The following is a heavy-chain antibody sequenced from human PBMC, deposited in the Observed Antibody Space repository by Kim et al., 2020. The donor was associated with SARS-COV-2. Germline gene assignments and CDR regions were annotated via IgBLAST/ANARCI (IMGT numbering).Heavy chain of an antibody. V-gene: IGHV3-21*01. CDR3: ASGHNYYGSGSQTADI. J-gene: IGHJ3*02. CDR1: GFTFSSYS. CDR2: ISSSSSYI. D-gene: IGHD3-10*01. Sequence: GGSLRLSCAASGFTFSSYSMNWVRQAPGKGLEWVSSISSSSSYIYYADSVKGRFTISRDNAKNSLYLQMNSLRAEDTAVYYCASGHNYYGSGSQTADIWGQGTMVTVSS.